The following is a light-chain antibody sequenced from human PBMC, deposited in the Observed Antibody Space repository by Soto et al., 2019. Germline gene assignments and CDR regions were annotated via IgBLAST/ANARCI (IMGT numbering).Light chain of an antibody. CDR1: QSVSSA. CDR3: QQYNNWPRT. V-gene: IGKV3-15*01. J-gene: IGKJ1*01. Sequence: EIVMTQSPATLSLSPGERATLSCRASQSVSSALAWYHQKPGQAPRLLIYGASTRATGIPARFSGSGSGTEFTLTINSLQSEDFAVYYCQQYNNWPRTFGQGTKVEIK. CDR2: GAS.